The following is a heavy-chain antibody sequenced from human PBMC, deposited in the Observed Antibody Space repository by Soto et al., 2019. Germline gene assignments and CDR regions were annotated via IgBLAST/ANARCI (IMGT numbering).Heavy chain of an antibody. Sequence: QVQVVQSGAEVKKPRSSVKVSCKASGGTFSRYTISWVRKAPGQGLEWMGRIIPILGIANYAQKFQGRVTITADKSTSTAYMELSSLRSEDTAVYYCARFRGSYGMDVWGQGTTVTVSS. CDR3: ARFRGSYGMDV. CDR2: IIPILGIA. CDR1: GGTFSRYT. V-gene: IGHV1-69*02. J-gene: IGHJ6*02. D-gene: IGHD5-12*01.